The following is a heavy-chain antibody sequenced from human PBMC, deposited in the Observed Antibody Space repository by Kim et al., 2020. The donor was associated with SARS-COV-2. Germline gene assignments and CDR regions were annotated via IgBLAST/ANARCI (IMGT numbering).Heavy chain of an antibody. CDR1: GFTFSSYA. Sequence: GGSLRLSCAASGFTFSSYAMSWVRQAPGKGLEWVSAISGSGGSTYYADSVKGRFTISRDNSKNTLYLQMNSLRAEDTAVYYCAKDLGNFWSGYWGAGYYYYGMDVWGQGTTVTVSS. CDR3: AKDLGNFWSGYWGAGYYYYGMDV. J-gene: IGHJ6*02. CDR2: ISGSGGST. V-gene: IGHV3-23*01. D-gene: IGHD3-3*01.